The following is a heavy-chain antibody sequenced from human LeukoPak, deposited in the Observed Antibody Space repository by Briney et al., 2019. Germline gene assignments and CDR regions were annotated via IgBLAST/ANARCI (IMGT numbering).Heavy chain of an antibody. J-gene: IGHJ3*02. CDR3: VKSNSRYQPWTLDI. V-gene: IGHV4-59*01. D-gene: IGHD2-2*01. CDR1: NGPINTYQ. Sequence: SETLSLTCTVSNGPINTYQWSWIRQPPGKGLEWIGYIFYNEGTSYNPSLKSRVTISVDTSNNQLSLKVNSVTAADTAMYYCVKSNSRYQPWTLDIWGRGTMVTVSS. CDR2: IFYNEGT.